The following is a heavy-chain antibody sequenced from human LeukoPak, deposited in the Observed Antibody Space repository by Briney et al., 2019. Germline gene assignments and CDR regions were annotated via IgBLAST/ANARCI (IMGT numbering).Heavy chain of an antibody. CDR1: GYTFTGYY. CDR3: AREGSGSLPHLDH. V-gene: IGHV1-2*02. J-gene: IGHJ4*02. CDR2: INPNSGGT. D-gene: IGHD3-10*01. Sequence: ASMKVSCKASGYTFTGYYIHWLRQAPGQGLEWMGFINPNSGGTNYAQKFQGRVTMTRDTSISTAYMELSSLTSDDTAVYYCAREGSGSLPHLDHWGQGTLVTVSS.